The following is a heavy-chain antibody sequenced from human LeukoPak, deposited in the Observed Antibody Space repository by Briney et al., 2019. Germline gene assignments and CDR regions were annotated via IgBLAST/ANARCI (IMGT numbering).Heavy chain of an antibody. V-gene: IGHV4-4*07. CDR1: GGSISSYY. CDR2: IYTSGST. CDR3: ARDNIGQWLPEDYFDY. J-gene: IGHJ4*02. Sequence: PSETLSLTCTVSGGSISSYYRSWIRQPAGKGLEWIGRIYTSGSTNYNPSLKSRVTMSVDTSKNQFSLKLSSVTAADTAVYYCARDNIGQWLPEDYFDYWGQGTLVTVSS. D-gene: IGHD6-19*01.